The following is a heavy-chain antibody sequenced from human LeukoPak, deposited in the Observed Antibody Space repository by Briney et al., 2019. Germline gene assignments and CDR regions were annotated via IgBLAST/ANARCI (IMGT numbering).Heavy chain of an antibody. V-gene: IGHV3-48*01. J-gene: IGHJ3*02. CDR2: ISSSGDNI. Sequence: GGSLRLSCAASGFTFSDYSMNWVRQAPGKGLEWVSYISSSGDNIHYADSVKGRFTISRDNAKSSLYLQMNSLRAEDTAVYYCARDRDTTLIHDAFDIWGQGTMVTVSS. D-gene: IGHD1-1*01. CDR3: ARDRDTTLIHDAFDI. CDR1: GFTFSDYS.